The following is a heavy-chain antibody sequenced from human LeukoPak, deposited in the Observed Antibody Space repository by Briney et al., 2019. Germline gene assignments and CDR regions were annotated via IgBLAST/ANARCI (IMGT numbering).Heavy chain of an antibody. Sequence: SETLSLTCTVSGGSISNYYWSWIRQPPGKGQEWIGYIYYSGTTNYNPSLKSRVTISVETSKNQFSLKLTSVTAADTAVYYCATTGYRGFDIWGQGTMVTVSS. J-gene: IGHJ3*02. CDR1: GGSISNYY. CDR2: IYYSGTT. CDR3: ATTGYRGFDI. D-gene: IGHD5-18*01. V-gene: IGHV4-59*01.